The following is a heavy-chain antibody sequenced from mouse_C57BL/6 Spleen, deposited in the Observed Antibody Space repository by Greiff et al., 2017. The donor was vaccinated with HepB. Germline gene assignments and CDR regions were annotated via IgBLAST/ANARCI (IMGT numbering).Heavy chain of an antibody. D-gene: IGHD2-3*01. CDR3: AREGYDGYSYAMDY. CDR1: GYTFTSYW. Sequence: QVHVKQPGAELVKPGASVKLSCKASGYTFTSYWMHWVKQRPGQGLEWIGMIHPNSGSTNYNEKFKSKATLTVDKSSSTAYMQLSSLTSEDSAVYYCAREGYDGYSYAMDYWGQGTSVTVSS. J-gene: IGHJ4*01. V-gene: IGHV1-64*01. CDR2: IHPNSGST.